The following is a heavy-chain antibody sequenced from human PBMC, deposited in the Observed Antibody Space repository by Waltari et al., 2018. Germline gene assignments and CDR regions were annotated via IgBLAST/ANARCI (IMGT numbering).Heavy chain of an antibody. CDR3: ARGVAQGVDY. D-gene: IGHD5-12*01. CDR2: MSPAAGKT. J-gene: IGHJ4*02. CDR1: SLD. Sequence: SLDINWVRQATGQGFEWMGWMSPAAGKTGYSQKFQGRVSMTADSSIDTFYMELTSLQSQDTAVYYCARGVAQGVDYWGQGTLVTVSS. V-gene: IGHV1-8*02.